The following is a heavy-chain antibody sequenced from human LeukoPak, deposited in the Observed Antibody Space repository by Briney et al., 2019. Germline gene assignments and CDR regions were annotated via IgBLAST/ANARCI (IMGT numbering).Heavy chain of an antibody. CDR1: GFTFSNYW. V-gene: IGHV3-7*01. CDR2: IKEDGSER. CDR3: ARAKYFDY. Sequence: TGGSLRLSCAAPGFTFSNYWMSWVRQAPGKGLEWVANIKEDGSERYYVDSLKGRFTISRDNAKSSLYLQMNGLRAEDTAVYYCARAKYFDYWGQGTLVTVSS. J-gene: IGHJ4*02.